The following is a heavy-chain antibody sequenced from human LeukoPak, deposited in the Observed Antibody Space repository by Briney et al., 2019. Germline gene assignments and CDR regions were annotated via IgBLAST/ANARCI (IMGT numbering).Heavy chain of an antibody. CDR1: GGTFSSYA. V-gene: IGHV1-69*05. CDR3: ARDSSGYSRHFDY. Sequence: GASVKVSCKASGGTFSSYAISWVRQAPGQGLEWMGRIIPIFGTANYAQKSQGRVTITTDESTSTAYMELSSLRSEDTAVYYCARDSSGYSRHFDYWGQGTLVTVSS. J-gene: IGHJ4*02. D-gene: IGHD3-22*01. CDR2: IIPIFGTA.